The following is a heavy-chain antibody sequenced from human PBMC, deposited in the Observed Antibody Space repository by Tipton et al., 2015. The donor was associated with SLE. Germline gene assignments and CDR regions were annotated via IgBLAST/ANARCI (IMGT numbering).Heavy chain of an antibody. CDR1: GFTFSSYA. D-gene: IGHD4-17*01. CDR3: AKDSAVTTPLYYYGMDV. Sequence: SLRLSCAASGFTFSSYAMSWVRQAPGKGLEWVSVIYSGGSTYYADSVKGRFTISRDNSKNTLYLQMNSLRAEDTAVYYCAKDSAVTTPLYYYGMDVWGQGTTVAVS. CDR2: IYSGGST. V-gene: IGHV3-23*03. J-gene: IGHJ6*02.